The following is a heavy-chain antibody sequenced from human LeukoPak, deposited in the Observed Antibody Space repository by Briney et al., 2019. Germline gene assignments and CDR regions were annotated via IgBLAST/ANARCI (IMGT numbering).Heavy chain of an antibody. V-gene: IGHV3-30-3*01. D-gene: IGHD3-22*01. Sequence: GGSLRLSCAASGVIFNNFAFHWVRQAPGKGLERVAAISYDGSNKYYADSVRGRLTISRDNSKNTLYLQMNSLRAEDTAVYYCARDSPYDSSGYYLDYWGQGTLVTVSS. CDR1: GVIFNNFA. J-gene: IGHJ4*02. CDR3: ARDSPYDSSGYYLDY. CDR2: ISYDGSNK.